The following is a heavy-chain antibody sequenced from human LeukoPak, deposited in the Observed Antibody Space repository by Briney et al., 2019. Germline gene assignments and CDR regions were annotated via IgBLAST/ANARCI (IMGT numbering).Heavy chain of an antibody. J-gene: IGHJ4*02. Sequence: GSLRLSCAASGFTFSSYAMSWVRQAPGKGLEWVSVISGSGGETFYADSVKGRFTISRDTSKNTVYLEMNSLRVEDTAEYYCAKGNTASCYSGLDYWGQGTLVSVSS. D-gene: IGHD2-2*01. CDR1: GFTFSSYA. CDR3: AKGNTASCYSGLDY. V-gene: IGHV3-23*01. CDR2: ISGSGGET.